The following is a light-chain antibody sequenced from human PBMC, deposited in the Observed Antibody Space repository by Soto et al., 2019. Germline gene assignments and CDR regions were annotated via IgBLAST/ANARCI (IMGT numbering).Light chain of an antibody. V-gene: IGLV2-8*01. CDR2: DVT. CDR1: SSDVGTHGY. J-gene: IGLJ3*02. CDR3: MCYAGGNNWV. Sequence: QSVLTQPPSASGSPGQSVTISCTGTSSDVGTHGYVSWYQQHAGKAPKLVIYDVTKRPSGVPDRFSGSKSGNTASLTVSGLPAEDEADYYCMCYAGGNNWVFGGGTKLTVL.